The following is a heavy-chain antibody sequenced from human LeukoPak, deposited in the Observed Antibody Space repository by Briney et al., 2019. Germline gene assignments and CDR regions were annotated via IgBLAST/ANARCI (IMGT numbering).Heavy chain of an antibody. V-gene: IGHV1-46*01. D-gene: IGHD3-3*01. CDR2: INPSGGST. J-gene: IGHJ6*03. CDR1: GYTFTSYY. Sequence: ASVKVSCKASGYTFTSYYMHWVRQAPGQGLEWMGIINPSGGSTSYAQKFQGRVTMTRDMSTSTVYMELSSLRSEDTAVYYCARGGTDQYDFWSGFYYYYYYMDVWGKGTTVTVSS. CDR3: ARGGTDQYDFWSGFYYYYYYMDV.